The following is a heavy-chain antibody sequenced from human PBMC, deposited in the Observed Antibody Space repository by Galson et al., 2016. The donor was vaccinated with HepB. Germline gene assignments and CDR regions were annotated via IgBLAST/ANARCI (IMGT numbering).Heavy chain of an antibody. CDR1: GFTFSSYW. CDR3: VRGGGFYPDY. Sequence: SLRLSCAASGFTFSSYWMSWVRQVPGKGLEWVAIIKDDGSEKYYVDSVKGRFTSSRDNAKNSLYLQMNSLRAEDTAVYYCVRGGGFYPDYWGQGTLVTVSS. CDR2: IKDDGSEK. D-gene: IGHD3-16*02. J-gene: IGHJ4*02. V-gene: IGHV3-7*03.